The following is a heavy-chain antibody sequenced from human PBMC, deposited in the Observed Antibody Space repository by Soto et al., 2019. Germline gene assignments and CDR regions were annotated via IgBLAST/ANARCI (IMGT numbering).Heavy chain of an antibody. D-gene: IGHD2-2*01. CDR2: ISWNSGSI. Sequence: EVQLVESGGGLVQPGRSLRLSCAASGFTFDDYAMHWVQQAPGKGLEWVSGISWNSGSIGYADSVKGRFTISRDNAKNSLYLQMNSLRAEDTALYYCAKDLVPVLSDLLDYWGQGTLVTVSS. V-gene: IGHV3-9*01. J-gene: IGHJ4*02. CDR3: AKDLVPVLSDLLDY. CDR1: GFTFDDYA.